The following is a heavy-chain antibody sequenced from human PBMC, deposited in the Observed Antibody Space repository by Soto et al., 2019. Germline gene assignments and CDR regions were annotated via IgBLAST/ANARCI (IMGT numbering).Heavy chain of an antibody. Sequence: GGSLRLSCAASGFRFDDYAMHWVRQAPGKGLEWLSGISWNHVTTGYADSVKGRFTISRDNAKNSLLLQMNSLRAEDTAIYYCAKGQSNSNPLYYFDFWGPGTLVTVSS. J-gene: IGHJ4*02. V-gene: IGHV3-9*01. CDR1: GFRFDDYA. CDR2: ISWNHVTT. CDR3: AKGQSNSNPLYYFDF. D-gene: IGHD3-22*01.